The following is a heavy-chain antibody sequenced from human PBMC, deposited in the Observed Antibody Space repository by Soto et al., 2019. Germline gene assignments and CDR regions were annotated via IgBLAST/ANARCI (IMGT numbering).Heavy chain of an antibody. J-gene: IGHJ6*02. Sequence: SETLSLTCAVSGGSISSEYFHWTWIRQSPGKGLEWIGYIHYTGSIMYNPSFKSRLTMAVDTTKNQFSLQLTSVTAADTALYFCAREDDGGDRDYYGLDVWGQGTTVTVSS. D-gene: IGHD2-21*02. CDR3: AREDDGGDRDYYGLDV. V-gene: IGHV4-30-4*08. CDR2: IHYTGSI. CDR1: GGSISSEYFH.